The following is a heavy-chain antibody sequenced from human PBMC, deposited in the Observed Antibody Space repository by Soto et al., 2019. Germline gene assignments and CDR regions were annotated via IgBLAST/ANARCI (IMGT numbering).Heavy chain of an antibody. CDR2: IKQDGSEK. J-gene: IGHJ4*02. CDR1: GFTFSSYW. Sequence: LRLSCAASGFTFSSYWMSWVRQAPGKGLEWVANIKQDGSEKYHVDSLKGRFTISRDNAKNSLYLQMNSLRAEDTAVYYCARDGLSFDWLLHFDYWGQGTLVTVSS. V-gene: IGHV3-7*01. D-gene: IGHD3-9*01. CDR3: ARDGLSFDWLLHFDY.